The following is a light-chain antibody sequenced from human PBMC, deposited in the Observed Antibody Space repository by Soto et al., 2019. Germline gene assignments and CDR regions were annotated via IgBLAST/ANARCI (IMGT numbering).Light chain of an antibody. Sequence: DIQMTQSPSTLSASVGDRVTITCRASQSISTWLAWYQQKPQKAPNLLISKASTVESGIPSRFSGSGSGTEFTLTSSSLHPDDSANYYCQQYSGYPVTFGQGTKVEVK. J-gene: IGKJ1*01. CDR3: QQYSGYPVT. V-gene: IGKV1-5*03. CDR2: KAS. CDR1: QSISTW.